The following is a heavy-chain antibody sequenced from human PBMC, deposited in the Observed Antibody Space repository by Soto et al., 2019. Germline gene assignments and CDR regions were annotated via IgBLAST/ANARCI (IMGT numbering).Heavy chain of an antibody. V-gene: IGHV4-4*02. CDR1: GGSISSSNW. Sequence: PSETLSLTCAVSGGSISSSNWWSWVRQPPGKGLEWIGEINHSGSTNYNPSLKSRVTISLDTSKNQFSLKLSSVTAADTAVYFCVRGVIHWGLGTLVTVSS. D-gene: IGHD6-13*01. CDR2: INHSGST. CDR3: VRGVIH. J-gene: IGHJ4*02.